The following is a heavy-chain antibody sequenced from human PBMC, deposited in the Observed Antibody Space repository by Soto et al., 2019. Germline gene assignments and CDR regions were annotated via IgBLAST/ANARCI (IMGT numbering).Heavy chain of an antibody. J-gene: IGHJ4*02. V-gene: IGHV4-4*02. CDR2: IYHSGST. D-gene: IGHD1-26*01. CDR1: GGSISSSNW. CDR3: ASSGSGSYHIDY. Sequence: PSETLSLTCAVSGGSISSSNWWSWVRQPPGKGLEWIGEIYHSGSTNYNPSLKSRVTISVDKSKNQFSLKLSSVTAADTAVYYCASSGSGSYHIDYWGQGTLVTVSS.